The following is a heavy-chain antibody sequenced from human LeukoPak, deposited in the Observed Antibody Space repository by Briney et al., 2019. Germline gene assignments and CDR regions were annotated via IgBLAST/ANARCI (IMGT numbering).Heavy chain of an antibody. Sequence: ASVKVSXKTSGYTFTSYYMHWVRQAPGQGLEWMGIISLNGGSTKYAQKFQGRVTMTRDTSTSTVYIELSSLRSEDTAVYYCTRVYCSSSSCYNADYWGQGTLVTVSS. CDR1: GYTFTSYY. J-gene: IGHJ4*02. CDR3: TRVYCSSSSCYNADY. CDR2: ISLNGGST. V-gene: IGHV1-46*03. D-gene: IGHD2-2*02.